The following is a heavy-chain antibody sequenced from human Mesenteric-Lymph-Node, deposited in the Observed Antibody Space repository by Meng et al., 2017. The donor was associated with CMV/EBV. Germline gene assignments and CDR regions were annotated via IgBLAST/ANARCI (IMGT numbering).Heavy chain of an antibody. V-gene: IGHV3-7*01. CDR2: IKQDVSEI. CDR1: GFTFSNYW. Sequence: GSLKISCAASGFTFSNYWMSWVRQAPGKGLEWVANIKQDVSEIYYVGSVKGRFTISRDNAKNSVYLQMNSLRAEDTAVYYCARMYCSTTTCYTDAFDIWGQGTMVTVSS. J-gene: IGHJ3*02. D-gene: IGHD2-2*02. CDR3: ARMYCSTTTCYTDAFDI.